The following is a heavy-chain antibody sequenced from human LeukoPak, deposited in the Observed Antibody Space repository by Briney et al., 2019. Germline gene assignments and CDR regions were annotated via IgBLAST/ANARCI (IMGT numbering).Heavy chain of an antibody. CDR1: GFTFNNYA. J-gene: IGHJ4*02. V-gene: IGHV3-23*01. D-gene: IGHD1-14*01. CDR2: ISTSGDST. Sequence: GGSLRLSCQASGFTFNNYAMSWVRQAPGMRLEWVPAISTSGDSTYYRDSVKGRFTISRDNSKNTLFLQMNSLAAEDTAIYFCAKRRQSGIGSLYYFDSWGQGTLVTVSS. CDR3: AKRRQSGIGSLYYFDS.